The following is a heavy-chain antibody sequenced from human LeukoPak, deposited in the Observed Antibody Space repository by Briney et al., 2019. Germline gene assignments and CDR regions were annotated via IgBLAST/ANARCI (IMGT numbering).Heavy chain of an antibody. V-gene: IGHV1-69*02. J-gene: IGHJ4*02. Sequence: SVKVSCKASGYTFTGYYMHWVRQAPGQGLEWTGRIIPILGIANYAQKFQGRVTITADKSTSTAYMERSSLRSEDTAVYYCARLGYSYAKPLDYWGQGTLVTVSS. CDR1: GYTFTGYY. CDR3: ARLGYSYAKPLDY. CDR2: IIPILGIA. D-gene: IGHD5-18*01.